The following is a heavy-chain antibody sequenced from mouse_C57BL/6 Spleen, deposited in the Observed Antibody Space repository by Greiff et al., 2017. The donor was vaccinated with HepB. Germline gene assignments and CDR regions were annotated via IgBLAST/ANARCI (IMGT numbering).Heavy chain of an antibody. CDR2: INPYNGGT. CDR3: ARDDGYDPYYAMDY. D-gene: IGHD2-2*01. CDR1: GYTFTDYY. Sequence: VQVQQSGPVLVKPGASVKMSCKASGYTFTDYYMNWVKQSHGKSLEWIGVINPYNGGTSYNQKFKGKATLTVDKSSSTAYMELNSLTSEDSAVYYCARDDGYDPYYAMDYWGQGTSVTVSS. J-gene: IGHJ4*01. V-gene: IGHV1-19*01.